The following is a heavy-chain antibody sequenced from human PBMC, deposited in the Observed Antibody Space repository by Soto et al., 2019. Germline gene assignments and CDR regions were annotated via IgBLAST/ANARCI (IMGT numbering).Heavy chain of an antibody. J-gene: IGHJ5*02. CDR2: ISAYNGNT. CDR3: ARLHYDFWSGYYKENWFDP. D-gene: IGHD3-3*01. CDR1: GYTFTSYG. Sequence: GASVKVSCKASGYTFTSYGISWVRQAPGQGLEWMGWISAYNGNTNYAQKLQGRVTMTTDTSTSTAYMELRSLRSDDTAVYYCARLHYDFWSGYYKENWFDPWGQGTLVTVSS. V-gene: IGHV1-18*01.